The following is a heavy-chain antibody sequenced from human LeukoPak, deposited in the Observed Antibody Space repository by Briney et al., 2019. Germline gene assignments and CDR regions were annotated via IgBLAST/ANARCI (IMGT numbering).Heavy chain of an antibody. CDR1: GFTFSSYD. D-gene: IGHD7-27*01. V-gene: IGHV3-23*01. CDR2: ISGSGGST. CDR3: ARDRAWGSYDC. Sequence: GGTLRLSCAASGFTFSSYDMSWVRQAPGKGLEWVSAISGSGGSTYYADSVKGRFTVSRDNSKNTLYLQMNSLRAEDTAIYFCARDRAWGSYDCWGQGTLVIVSS. J-gene: IGHJ4*02.